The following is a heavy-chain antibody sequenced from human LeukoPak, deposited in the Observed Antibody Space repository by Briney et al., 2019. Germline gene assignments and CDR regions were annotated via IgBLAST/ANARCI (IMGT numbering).Heavy chain of an antibody. Sequence: SSETLSLTCAVSGYSISSGYYWGWIRQPPGKGLEWIGSIYHSGSTYYNPSLKSRVTISVDTSKNQFSLKLSSVTAADTAVYYCARRIFGLVANYFDYWGQGTLVTVSS. D-gene: IGHD3/OR15-3a*01. CDR3: ARRIFGLVANYFDY. CDR1: GYSISSGYY. V-gene: IGHV4-38-2*01. J-gene: IGHJ4*02. CDR2: IYHSGST.